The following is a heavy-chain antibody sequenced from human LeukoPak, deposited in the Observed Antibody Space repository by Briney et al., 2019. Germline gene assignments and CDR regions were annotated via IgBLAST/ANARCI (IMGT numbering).Heavy chain of an antibody. J-gene: IGHJ4*02. V-gene: IGHV4-39*07. CDR1: GGSISSSSYY. CDR2: IYYSGST. D-gene: IGHD5-24*01. CDR3: ARDRDGYTY. Sequence: PSETLSLTCTVSGGSISSSSYYWGWIRQPPGKGLEWIGSIYYSGSTYYYPSLKSRVTISVDTSKNQFSLKLSSVTAADTAVYYCARDRDGYTYWGQGTLVTVSS.